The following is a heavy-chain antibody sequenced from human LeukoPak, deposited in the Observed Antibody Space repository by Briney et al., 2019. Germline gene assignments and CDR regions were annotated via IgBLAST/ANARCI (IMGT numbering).Heavy chain of an antibody. Sequence: PSETLSLTCAVYGXSFSGYYWSWIRQPPGKGLEWIGEINHSGSTNYNPSLKSRVTISVDTSKNQFSLKLSSVTAADTAVYYCARGKRGHSSSWYDYWGQGTLVTVSS. D-gene: IGHD6-13*01. J-gene: IGHJ4*02. CDR2: INHSGST. V-gene: IGHV4-34*01. CDR3: ARGKRGHSSSWYDY. CDR1: GXSFSGYY.